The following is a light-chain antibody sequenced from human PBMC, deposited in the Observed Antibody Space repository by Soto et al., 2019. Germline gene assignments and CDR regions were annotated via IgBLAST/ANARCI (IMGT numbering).Light chain of an antibody. J-gene: IGLJ1*01. Sequence: QSVLTQSPSASGSPGQSVTISCTGTSSDIGGYNSVSWYQQHPGKAPKVMIYDVSKRPSGVPDRFSGSKSGNTASLTVSALQAEDEAVYYCSSYTDRKNLVFGTGTKV. CDR3: SSYTDRKNLV. CDR2: DVS. CDR1: SSDIGGYNS. V-gene: IGLV2-8*01.